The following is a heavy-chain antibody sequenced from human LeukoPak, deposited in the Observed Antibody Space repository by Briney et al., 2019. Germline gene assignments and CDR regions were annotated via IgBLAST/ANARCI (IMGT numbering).Heavy chain of an antibody. CDR1: GFSLSSYA. J-gene: IGHJ4*02. V-gene: IGHV3-23*01. CDR2: ISSTDAGT. Sequence: GGSLRLSCAASGFSLSSYAMSWVRQAPDKGLEWVSAISSTDAGTYHADSVRGRFTISRDSSKNPLYLQMNSLRAEDTAVYYCARAYSSGSPFDYWGQGTLVTVSS. D-gene: IGHD6-19*01. CDR3: ARAYSSGSPFDY.